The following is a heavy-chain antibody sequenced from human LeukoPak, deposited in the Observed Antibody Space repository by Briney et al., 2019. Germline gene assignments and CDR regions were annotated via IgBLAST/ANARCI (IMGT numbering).Heavy chain of an antibody. J-gene: IGHJ4*02. D-gene: IGHD2-2*01. CDR2: ISGSGSST. Sequence: SGGSLRLSCAASGFTFSSYWMSWVRQAPGKGLEWVSAISGSGSSTYYADSVKGRFTISRDNSKNTLYLQMNSLRAEDTAVYYCARRYCSSTSCVFDYWGQGTLVTVSS. V-gene: IGHV3-23*01. CDR1: GFTFSSYW. CDR3: ARRYCSSTSCVFDY.